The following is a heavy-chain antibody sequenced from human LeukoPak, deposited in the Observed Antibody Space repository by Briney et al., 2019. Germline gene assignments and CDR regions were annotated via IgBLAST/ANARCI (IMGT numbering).Heavy chain of an antibody. D-gene: IGHD3-22*01. J-gene: IGHJ5*02. CDR3: AREYDSSGYYYENWFDP. Sequence: PGRSLRLSCAASGFTFSSYAMHWVRQAPGKGLEWVAVISYDGSNKYYADSVKGRFTISRDNSKNTLYLQMNSLRSEDTGVYYCAREYDSSGYYYENWFDPWGQGTLVTVSS. V-gene: IGHV3-30-3*01. CDR2: ISYDGSNK. CDR1: GFTFSSYA.